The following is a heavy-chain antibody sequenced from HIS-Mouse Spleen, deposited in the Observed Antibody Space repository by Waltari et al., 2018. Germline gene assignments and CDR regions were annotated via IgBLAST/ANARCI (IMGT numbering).Heavy chain of an antibody. CDR1: GYTFTGYY. CDR3: ARGWGWGDY. D-gene: IGHD7-27*01. V-gene: IGHV1-2*02. J-gene: IGHJ4*02. Sequence: QVQLVQSGAEVKKPGASVKVSCKASGYTFTGYYMHWVRQAPGQGLEWMGWINPKRGGTNYAKKFQGRVTMTRDTSISTAYMELSRRRSDETAVYYCARGWGWGDYWGQGTLVTVSS. CDR2: INPKRGGT.